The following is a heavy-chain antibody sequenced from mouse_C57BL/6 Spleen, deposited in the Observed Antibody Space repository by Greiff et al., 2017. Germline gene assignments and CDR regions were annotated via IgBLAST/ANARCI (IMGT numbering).Heavy chain of an antibody. D-gene: IGHD1-1*01. CDR1: GYTFTDYY. CDR2: INPNNGGT. J-gene: IGHJ4*01. V-gene: IGHV1-26*01. CDR3: AGITTGAMDY. Sequence: VQLQQSGPELVKPGASVKISCKASGYTFTDYYMNWVKQSHGKSLEWIGDINPNNGGTSYNQKFKGKATLTVDKSSSTAYMELRSLTSEDSAVYYCAGITTGAMDYWGQGTSVTVSS.